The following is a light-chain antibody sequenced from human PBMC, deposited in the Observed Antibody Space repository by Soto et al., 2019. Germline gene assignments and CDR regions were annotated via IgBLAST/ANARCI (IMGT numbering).Light chain of an antibody. J-gene: IGKJ1*01. V-gene: IGKV1-27*01. CDR1: QGISNY. CDR3: QKYNSSLLT. CDR2: AES. Sequence: DIQMTQPPSSLSASVGDRVTITCRASQGISNYLAWNQQKPGNVPTLLIYAESTLQSGIPSRFSGSGSGTDFTLTISSLQTEDVATDYCQKYNSSLLTFGQGTKVEIK.